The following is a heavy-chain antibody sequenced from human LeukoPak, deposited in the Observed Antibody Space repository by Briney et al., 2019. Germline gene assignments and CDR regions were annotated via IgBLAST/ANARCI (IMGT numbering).Heavy chain of an antibody. CDR1: GYSFTSYW. CDR3: ASSSGRYSSSWVPAFDY. CDR2: IYPGDSDT. D-gene: IGHD6-6*01. Sequence: GESLKISCKGSGYSFTSYWIGWVRQMPGKGLEWMGIIYPGDSDTRYSPSFQGQVTISADKSISTAYLQWSSLKASDTAMYYCASSSGRYSSSWVPAFDYWGQGTLVTVSS. V-gene: IGHV5-51*01. J-gene: IGHJ4*02.